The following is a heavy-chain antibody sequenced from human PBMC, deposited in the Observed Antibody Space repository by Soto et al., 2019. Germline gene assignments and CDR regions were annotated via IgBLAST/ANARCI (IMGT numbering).Heavy chain of an antibody. CDR2: ISAYNGNT. Sequence: QIQLVQSGAEVKKPGASVKVSCKASGYTFTSYGISWVRQAPGQGLEWMGWISAYNGNTNYAQKLQGRVTMTTDTSTSTAYMELRSLRSDDTAVYYCARGHYYDSSGYTEPFDYWGQGTLVTVSS. CDR3: ARGHYYDSSGYTEPFDY. CDR1: GYTFTSYG. D-gene: IGHD3-22*01. J-gene: IGHJ4*02. V-gene: IGHV1-18*01.